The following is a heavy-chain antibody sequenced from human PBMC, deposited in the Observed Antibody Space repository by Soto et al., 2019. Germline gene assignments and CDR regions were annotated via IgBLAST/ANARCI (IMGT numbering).Heavy chain of an antibody. Sequence: GGSLRLSCAASGFTFSSYGMHWVRQAPGKGLEWVAVIWYDGSNKYYADSVKGRFTISRDNSRNTLFLQMNSLRAEDTAVYYCARDYYKYYDSSGYYRSPAYWGQGTLVTVSS. J-gene: IGHJ4*02. CDR1: GFTFSSYG. V-gene: IGHV3-33*01. CDR3: ARDYYKYYDSSGYYRSPAY. D-gene: IGHD3-22*01. CDR2: IWYDGSNK.